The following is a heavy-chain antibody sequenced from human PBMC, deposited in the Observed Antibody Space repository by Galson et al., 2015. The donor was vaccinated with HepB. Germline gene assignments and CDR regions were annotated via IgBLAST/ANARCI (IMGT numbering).Heavy chain of an antibody. CDR3: ARGAGSIDD. D-gene: IGHD1-14*01. Sequence: SVKVSCKASGYTFTNDDINWVRQAAGQGLEWMGWMNPSSGNTGFAQKFQGRVTLTRDTSISTAYMELSNPTSEDTAVYYCARGAGSIDDWGLGYLVTVSS. CDR2: MNPSSGNT. V-gene: IGHV1-8*01. CDR1: GYTFTNDD. J-gene: IGHJ1*01.